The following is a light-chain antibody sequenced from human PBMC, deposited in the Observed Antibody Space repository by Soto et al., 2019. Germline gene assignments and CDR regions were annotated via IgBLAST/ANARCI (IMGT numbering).Light chain of an antibody. Sequence: IQLTQSPSSLSASVGDRVTITCRASQGISSALAWYQQKPGSPPNLLIYDASTLETGVPLRFSGSGSGTDFTPTISSLQPEDLATYYCQLLDTYPPMYIFGQGTKLEIK. CDR2: DAS. CDR3: QLLDTYPPMYI. V-gene: IGKV1-13*02. CDR1: QGISSA. J-gene: IGKJ2*01.